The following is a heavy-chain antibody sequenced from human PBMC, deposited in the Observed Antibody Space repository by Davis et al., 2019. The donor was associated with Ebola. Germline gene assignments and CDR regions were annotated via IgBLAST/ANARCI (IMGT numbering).Heavy chain of an antibody. V-gene: IGHV3-7*01. CDR1: GFTFSSYW. Sequence: PGGSLRLSCAASGFTFSSYWMGWVRQPPGQGLEWVANIKQDGSEKYYVNSVKGRFTISRDNAKNSLYLQMNSLRAEDTAVYYCARDWYYGSGSPTSDYWGQGTLVTVSS. CDR2: IKQDGSEK. D-gene: IGHD3-10*01. J-gene: IGHJ4*02. CDR3: ARDWYYGSGSPTSDY.